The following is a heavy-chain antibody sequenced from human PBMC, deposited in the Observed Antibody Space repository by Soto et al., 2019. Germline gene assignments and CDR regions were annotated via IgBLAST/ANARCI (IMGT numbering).Heavy chain of an antibody. CDR1: GYSFADYW. J-gene: IGHJ4*02. V-gene: IGHV5-51*01. CDR2: ISPSDSDT. Sequence: LKISCRGSGYSFADYWIGWVRQMPGKGLEWMGNISPSDSDTRYSPSFQGQVTFSADKSITTVYLQWRSLKASDTAIYYCARPVQYCSSTSCYVSYFDYWGQGTLVTVSS. D-gene: IGHD2-2*01. CDR3: ARPVQYCSSTSCYVSYFDY.